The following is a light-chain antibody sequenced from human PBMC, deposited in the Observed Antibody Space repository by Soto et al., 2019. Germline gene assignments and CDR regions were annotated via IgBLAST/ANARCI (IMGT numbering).Light chain of an antibody. CDR1: QGISSY. Sequence: DIQLTQSPSFLSASVGDRVSITSRASQGISSYLAWYQQRPGKAPNLLMYGASTLQRGVPSRFSGSASGTTFTLTINNLQPEDFATYYCQQLNNYPRTFGQGTKVE. J-gene: IGKJ1*01. CDR3: QQLNNYPRT. V-gene: IGKV1-9*01. CDR2: GAS.